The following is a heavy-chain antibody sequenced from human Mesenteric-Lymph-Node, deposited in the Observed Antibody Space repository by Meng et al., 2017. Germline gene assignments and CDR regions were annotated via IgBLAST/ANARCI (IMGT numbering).Heavy chain of an antibody. CDR2: INHSGST. D-gene: IGHD2-8*01. CDR1: GGSFSGYY. J-gene: IGHJ5*02. CDR3: ARDARPNWFDP. Sequence: QVQLQQWGAGLLKPSETLSLTCAVYGGSFSGYYWSWIRQPPGKGLEWIGEINHSGSTNYNPSLKSRVTISVDKSKNQFSLRLSSVTAADTAVYYCARDARPNWFDPWGQGTLVTVSS. V-gene: IGHV4-34*01.